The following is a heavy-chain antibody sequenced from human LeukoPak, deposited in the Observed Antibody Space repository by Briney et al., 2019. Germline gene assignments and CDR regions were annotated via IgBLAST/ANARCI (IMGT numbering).Heavy chain of an antibody. CDR3: AREPGDSSGWSE. CDR2: ISSSSNYI. D-gene: IGHD6-19*01. J-gene: IGHJ4*02. V-gene: IGHV3-21*01. Sequence: GGSLRLSCAASGFTFTSYSMNWVRQAPGKGLEWVLSISSSSNYIYYADSVKGRFTISRDNAKNSLYLQMNSLRAEDTAVYYCAREPGDSSGWSEWGQGTLVTVSS. CDR1: GFTFTSYS.